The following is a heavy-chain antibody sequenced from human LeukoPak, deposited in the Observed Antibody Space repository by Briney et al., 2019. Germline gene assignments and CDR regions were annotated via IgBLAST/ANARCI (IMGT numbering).Heavy chain of an antibody. CDR3: ARGGPGGITMVRGAYRPNWFDP. J-gene: IGHJ5*02. Sequence: GGSLRLSCAASGFTFSSYEMNWVRQAPGKGLEWVSYISSSGSTIYYADSVKGRFTISRDNAKNSLYLQMNSLRAEDTAVYYCARGGPGGITMVRGAYRPNWFDPWGQGTLVTVSS. D-gene: IGHD3-10*01. CDR1: GFTFSSYE. CDR2: ISSSGSTI. V-gene: IGHV3-48*03.